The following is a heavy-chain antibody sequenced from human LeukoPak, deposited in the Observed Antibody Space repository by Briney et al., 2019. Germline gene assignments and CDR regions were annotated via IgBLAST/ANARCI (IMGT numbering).Heavy chain of an antibody. V-gene: IGHV4-59*01. CDR1: GGSFSGYY. Sequence: PSETLSLTCAVYGGSFSGYYWSWIRQPPGKGLEWIGYIYYSGSTNYNPSLKSRVTISVDTSKNQFSLKLSSVTAADTAVYYCARSPSRDILTGYFHFDYWGQGTLVTVPS. D-gene: IGHD3-9*01. CDR2: IYYSGST. J-gene: IGHJ4*02. CDR3: ARSPSRDILTGYFHFDY.